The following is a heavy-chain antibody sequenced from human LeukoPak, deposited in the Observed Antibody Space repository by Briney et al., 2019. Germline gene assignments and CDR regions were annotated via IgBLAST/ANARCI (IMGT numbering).Heavy chain of an antibody. J-gene: IGHJ6*04. Sequence: GGSLRLSCAASGFTFNSYWMNWVRQAPGKGLEWVANVKQDGSEKYYVDSVKGRFTISRDNAKNSLYLQMNSLRAEDTAVYYCANYLWSGYHQPATMDVWGKGTTVTVSS. V-gene: IGHV3-7*03. CDR3: ANYLWSGYHQPATMDV. D-gene: IGHD3-3*01. CDR2: VKQDGSEK. CDR1: GFTFNSYW.